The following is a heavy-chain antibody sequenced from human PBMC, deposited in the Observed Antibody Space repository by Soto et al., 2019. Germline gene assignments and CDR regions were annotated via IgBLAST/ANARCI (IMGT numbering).Heavy chain of an antibody. V-gene: IGHV3-33*01. J-gene: IGHJ6*02. CDR1: GFTFSSYG. CDR2: IWYDGSNK. CDR3: ARKLARLAVSYGMDV. Sequence: QVQLVESGGGVVQPGRSLRLSCAASGFTFSSYGMHWVRQAPGKGLEWVAVIWYDGSNKYYADSVKGRFTISRDNSKNTLYLQMNSLRAEDTAVYYCARKLARLAVSYGMDVWGQGTTVTVSS. D-gene: IGHD3-9*01.